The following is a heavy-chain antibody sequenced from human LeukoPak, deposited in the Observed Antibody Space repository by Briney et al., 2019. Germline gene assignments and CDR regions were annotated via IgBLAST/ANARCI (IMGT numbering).Heavy chain of an antibody. CDR2: ISGSGDRT. V-gene: IGHV3-23*01. J-gene: IGHJ4*02. CDR1: GGTFSSYA. CDR3: ARNRESEWLRFPLGY. Sequence: ASVKVSCKASGGTFSSYAISWVRQAPGKGLEWVSLISGSGDRTFYADSVKGRFTISRDNSKNTLYLQVSSLRAEDTAVYYCARNRESEWLRFPLGYWGQGTLVTVSS. D-gene: IGHD5-12*01.